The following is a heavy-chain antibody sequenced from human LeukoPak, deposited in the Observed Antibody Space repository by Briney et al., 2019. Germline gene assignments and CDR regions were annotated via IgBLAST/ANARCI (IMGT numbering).Heavy chain of an antibody. CDR1: GGSISSGSYY. V-gene: IGHV4-61*02. CDR3: ARVGNYYDSSGYYYFDY. CDR2: IYTSGST. J-gene: IGHJ4*02. Sequence: PSQTLSLTCTVSGGSISSGSYYWSWIQQPAGKGLEWIGRIYTSGSTNYNPSLKSRVTISVDTSKNQFSLKLSSVTAADTAVYYCARVGNYYDSSGYYYFDYWGQGTLVTVSS. D-gene: IGHD3-22*01.